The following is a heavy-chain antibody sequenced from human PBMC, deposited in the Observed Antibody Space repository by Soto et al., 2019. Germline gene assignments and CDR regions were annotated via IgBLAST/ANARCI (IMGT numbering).Heavy chain of an antibody. Sequence: PGGALRLSCAASVFTFSDAWMSWVRQAPGKGLDLVGRVKRKTDGGTTDYAAPVKGRFTISRDDSKNTLFLQMNSLKTEDTAVYYCTTDRNYDILTGYASYHYYGMDVWGQGTTVTVSS. CDR1: VFTFSDAW. J-gene: IGHJ6*01. CDR3: TTDRNYDILTGYASYHYYGMDV. CDR2: VKRKTDGGTT. D-gene: IGHD3-9*01. V-gene: IGHV3-15*01.